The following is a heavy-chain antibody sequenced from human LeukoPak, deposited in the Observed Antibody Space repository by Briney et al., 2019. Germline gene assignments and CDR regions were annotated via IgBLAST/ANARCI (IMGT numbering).Heavy chain of an antibody. V-gene: IGHV4-59*11. CDR3: ARGGAEHYYYYYYMDV. D-gene: IGHD1/OR15-1a*01. CDR1: GGSISSHY. J-gene: IGHJ6*03. Sequence: SETLSLTCTVSGGSISSHYWSWIRQPPGKGLEWIGYIYYSGSTNYNPSLKSRVTISVDTSKNKVSRKLSSVTAADTAVYYCARGGAEHYYYYYYMDVWGKGTTVTVSS. CDR2: IYYSGST.